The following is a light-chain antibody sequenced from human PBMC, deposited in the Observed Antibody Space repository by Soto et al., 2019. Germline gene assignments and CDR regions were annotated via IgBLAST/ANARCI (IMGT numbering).Light chain of an antibody. J-gene: IGKJ3*01. CDR1: QSIDSW. Sequence: DIQMTQSPSTLSASVGDRVIITCRASQSIDSWLAWYKEKPGEAPKLLVYDASNLHSGVPSRFSGSGSGTEFTLTISRLQPDDFATYYCQQYRSFSPPTFGPGTKVDLK. CDR3: QQYRSFSPPT. CDR2: DAS. V-gene: IGKV1-5*01.